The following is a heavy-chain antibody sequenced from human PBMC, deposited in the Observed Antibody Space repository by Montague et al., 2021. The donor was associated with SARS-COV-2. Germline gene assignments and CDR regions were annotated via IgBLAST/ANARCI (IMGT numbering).Heavy chain of an antibody. CDR2: VAFRVVT. Sequence: SETLSLTCTVPAAGIVTWAYGADRMSTRPNTSHQRIASVAFRVVTYYNPSLKTRVNISMDTSRTHFSLTLRSVTAADTAVYSCARHVSTGTGRGFIDDWGQGTLVTVSS. CDR1: AAGIVTWAYG. D-gene: IGHD1-1*01. CDR3: ARHVSTGTGRGFIDD. V-gene: IGHV4-39*01. J-gene: IGHJ1*01.